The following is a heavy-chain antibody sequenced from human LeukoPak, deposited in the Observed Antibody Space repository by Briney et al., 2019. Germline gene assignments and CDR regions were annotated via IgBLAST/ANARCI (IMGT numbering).Heavy chain of an antibody. Sequence: SETLSLTCTVSGGSISSYFWSWFRQPPGKGLEWIGYIAYSGSTNYNPSLKSRVTISVDTSKNQFSLNVTSVTAADTAVYYCARVGWEMDPWGQGTLVTVSS. CDR2: IAYSGST. J-gene: IGHJ5*02. V-gene: IGHV4-59*01. CDR3: ARVGWEMDP. D-gene: IGHD1-26*01. CDR1: GGSISSYF.